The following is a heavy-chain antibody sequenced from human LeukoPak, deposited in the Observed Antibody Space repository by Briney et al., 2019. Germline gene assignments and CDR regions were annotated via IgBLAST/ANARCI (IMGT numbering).Heavy chain of an antibody. D-gene: IGHD5-18*01. CDR1: GFTFSSYW. CDR3: AKSTGYSYGREDY. J-gene: IGHJ4*02. V-gene: IGHV3-74*01. Sequence: GGSLRLSCAASGFTFSSYWMHWVRQAPGKGLVWVSRINSDGSSTSYADSVKGRFTISRGNAKNTLYLQMNSLRAEDTAVYYCAKSTGYSYGREDYWGQGTLVTVSS. CDR2: INSDGSST.